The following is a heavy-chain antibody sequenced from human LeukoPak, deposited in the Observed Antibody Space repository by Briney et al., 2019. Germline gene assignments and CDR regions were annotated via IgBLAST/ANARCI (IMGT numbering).Heavy chain of an antibody. D-gene: IGHD3-10*01. J-gene: IGHJ4*02. CDR3: ASARGPMVRGVINY. CDR1: GGSISSYY. CDR2: INHSGST. Sequence: PSETLSLTCTVSGGSISSYYWSWIRQPPGKGLEWIGEINHSGSTNYNPSLKSRVTISVDTSKNQFSLKLSSVAAADTAVYYCASARGPMVRGVINYWGQGTLVTVSS. V-gene: IGHV4-34*01.